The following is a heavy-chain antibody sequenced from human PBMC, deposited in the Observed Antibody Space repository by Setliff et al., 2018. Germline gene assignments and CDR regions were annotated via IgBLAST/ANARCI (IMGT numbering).Heavy chain of an antibody. Sequence: GGSLRLSCVTSGFTFSRYWMSWVRQAPGKGLEWVANIKQDGSEKYYVDSVKGRFTISRDNSKNTLYLQMLSLRAEDTAVYYCAKYPSNSVYNYFDPWGQGTLVTVSS. CDR3: AKYPSNSVYNYFDP. V-gene: IGHV3-7*03. CDR2: IKQDGSEK. J-gene: IGHJ5*02. D-gene: IGHD1-7*01. CDR1: GFTFSRYW.